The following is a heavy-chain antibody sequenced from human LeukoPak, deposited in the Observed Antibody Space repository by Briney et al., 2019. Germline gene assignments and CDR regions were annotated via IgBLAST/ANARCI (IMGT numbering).Heavy chain of an antibody. CDR1: EYTFTGYY. CDR2: FNPNSGGT. J-gene: IGHJ2*01. Sequence: GASVKVSCKASEYTFTGYYLHWVRQAPGQGLEWMGRFNPNSGGTEYEQKFQGRVTMTGDTSISTAYMELSSLRSDDTAVYYCARERTYYYFDLWGRGTLVTVSS. V-gene: IGHV1-2*06. D-gene: IGHD3-10*01. CDR3: ARERTYYYFDL.